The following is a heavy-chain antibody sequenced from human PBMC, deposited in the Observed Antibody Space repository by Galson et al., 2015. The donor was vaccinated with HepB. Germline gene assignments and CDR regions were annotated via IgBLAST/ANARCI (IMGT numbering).Heavy chain of an antibody. D-gene: IGHD2-21*01. V-gene: IGHV3-33*01. CDR3: VTGRGCGADCHWFDT. CDR2: IWYDGSNT. Sequence: SLRLSCAASGFTFRNYGMHWIRQAPGKGLEWVAFIWYDGSNTYHADSVRGRFTISRDNSKNTLYLHMNSLRVEDTAVYYCVTGRGCGADCHWFDTWGQGTLVNVFS. CDR1: GFTFRNYG. J-gene: IGHJ5*02.